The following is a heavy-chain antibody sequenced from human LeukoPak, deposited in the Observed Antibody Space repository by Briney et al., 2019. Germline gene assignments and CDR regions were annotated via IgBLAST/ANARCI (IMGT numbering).Heavy chain of an antibody. CDR1: GYTFTSYG. D-gene: IGHD1-26*01. CDR3: ARGVSGGSYSARGDQGDY. J-gene: IGHJ4*02. Sequence: GASVKVSCKASGYTFTSYGISWVRQAPGQGLEWMGWISGYNGNTNYAQNLQGRVTMTTDTSTSTAYMELRSLRSDDTAVYYCARGVSGGSYSARGDQGDYWGQGTLVTVSS. CDR2: ISGYNGNT. V-gene: IGHV1-18*01.